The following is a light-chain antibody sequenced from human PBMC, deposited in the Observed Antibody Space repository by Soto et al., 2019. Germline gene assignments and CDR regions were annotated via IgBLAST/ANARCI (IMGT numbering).Light chain of an antibody. J-gene: IGLJ2*01. V-gene: IGLV1-40*01. Sequence: QSVLPQPPSVSGAPGQRVTISFTGSTSNIGAGYDVHWYQQLPGTAPKLLIYGISNGPSGVPDRFSGSKSGTSASLAITGRQAEDEADYYCQSYDSSLSVVFGGGTKLTVL. CDR2: GIS. CDR1: TSNIGAGYD. CDR3: QSYDSSLSVV.